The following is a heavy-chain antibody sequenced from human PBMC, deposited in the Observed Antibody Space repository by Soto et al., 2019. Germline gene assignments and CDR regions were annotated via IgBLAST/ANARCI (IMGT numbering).Heavy chain of an antibody. D-gene: IGHD2-15*01. Sequence: SETLSLTCTVSGGSISSYYWSWIRQPPGKALEWIGEVYHSGSTRYNPSLRGRVTISVDKPNNQFSLKLSSVTGADTAVYYCATRPPQIVVTLLPFPSWGQGTPVTVSS. CDR3: ATRPPQIVVTLLPFPS. CDR1: GGSISSYY. CDR2: VYHSGST. V-gene: IGHV4-59*12. J-gene: IGHJ5*02.